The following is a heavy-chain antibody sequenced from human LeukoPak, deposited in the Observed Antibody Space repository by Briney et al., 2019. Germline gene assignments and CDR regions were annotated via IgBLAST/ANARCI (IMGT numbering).Heavy chain of an antibody. CDR1: GGSISSSSYY. Sequence: TSETLSLTCTVSGGSISSSSYYWGWIRQPPGKGLEWIGSIYYSGSTYYNPSLKSRVTISVDTSKNQFSLKLSSVTAADTAVYYCATPGRCYDSSGYHVWGQGTLVTVSS. V-gene: IGHV4-39*07. CDR3: ATPGRCYDSSGYHV. CDR2: IYYSGST. J-gene: IGHJ4*02. D-gene: IGHD3-22*01.